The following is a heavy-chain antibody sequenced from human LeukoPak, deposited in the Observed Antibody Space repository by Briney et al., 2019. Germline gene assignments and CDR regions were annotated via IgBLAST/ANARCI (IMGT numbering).Heavy chain of an antibody. V-gene: IGHV3-9*01. D-gene: IGHD2-15*01. CDR3: AREWVGAAENDAFDI. CDR1: GFTFDDYA. J-gene: IGHJ3*02. Sequence: GESLRLSCAASGFTFDDYAMHWVRQAPGKGLEWVSGISWNSGSIGYADSVKGRFTISRDNAKNSLYLQMNSLRAEDTAVYYCAREWVGAAENDAFDIWGQGTMVTVSS. CDR2: ISWNSGSI.